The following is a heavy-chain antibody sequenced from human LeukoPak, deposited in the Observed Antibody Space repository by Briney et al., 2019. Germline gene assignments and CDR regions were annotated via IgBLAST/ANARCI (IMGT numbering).Heavy chain of an antibody. D-gene: IGHD1-26*01. Sequence: GGSLRLSCAASGFTFSSYWMHWVRQAPGKGLVWVAAVSYDGGSKFYADSVKGRFTISRDNSKNTLYLQMNSLRVEDTALYYCARDKSYSGDYWGQGTLVTVSS. CDR1: GFTFSSYW. J-gene: IGHJ4*02. CDR3: ARDKSYSGDY. V-gene: IGHV3-30-3*01. CDR2: VSYDGGSK.